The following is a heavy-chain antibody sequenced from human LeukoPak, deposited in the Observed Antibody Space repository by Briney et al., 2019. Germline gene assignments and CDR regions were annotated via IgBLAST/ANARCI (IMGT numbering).Heavy chain of an antibody. CDR3: ARFQVEADTFDI. CDR2: TSGISGST. Sequence: PGGSLRLSCAASGFTFTNYAMSWVRQAPGKGLEWVSSTSGISGSTHYVDSVKGRFTISRDNSKSTLFLQMDSLRGEDTAVYYCARFQVEADTFDIWGQGTMVTISS. D-gene: IGHD2-2*01. CDR1: GFTFTNYA. J-gene: IGHJ3*02. V-gene: IGHV3-23*01.